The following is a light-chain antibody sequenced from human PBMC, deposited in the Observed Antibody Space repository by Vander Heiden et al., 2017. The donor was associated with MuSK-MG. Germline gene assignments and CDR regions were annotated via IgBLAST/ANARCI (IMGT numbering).Light chain of an antibody. CDR2: VKSDGSH. CDR3: GESHTIDGQVGYV. V-gene: IGLV4-3*01. CDR1: SEHSTYP. Sequence: LPVLTQPPLASASLGSTITPTSTLSSEHSTYPSEWCQQRPGRSPQYIMKVKSDGSHSKADGSPDRFMGSSSGADRYLTFSNFQSDDEAEYHCGESHTIDGQVGYVFETGTKVTVL. J-gene: IGLJ1*01.